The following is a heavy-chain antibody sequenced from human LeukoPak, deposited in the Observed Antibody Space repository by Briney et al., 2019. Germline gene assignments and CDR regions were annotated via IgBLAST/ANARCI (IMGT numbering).Heavy chain of an antibody. V-gene: IGHV1-2*02. CDR2: INPKSGGT. Sequence: ASVKVSCKASGYTFTGYYLHWVRQAPGQGLEWMGWINPKSGGTNYAQKFQGRVTMTTDTSMTTAHMEVSRLTSDDTAVYYCARAGGRSWFDPWGPGTLVTVSS. CDR3: ARAGGRSWFDP. CDR1: GYTFTGYY. J-gene: IGHJ5*02.